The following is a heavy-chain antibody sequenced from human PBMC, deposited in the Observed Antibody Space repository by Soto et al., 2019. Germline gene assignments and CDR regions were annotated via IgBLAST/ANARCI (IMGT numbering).Heavy chain of an antibody. V-gene: IGHV3-48*01. D-gene: IGHD2-15*01. Sequence: GGSLRLSCAASGFTFSSYGMNWVRQAPGKGLEWVSYISSSSSTIYYADSVKGRFTISRDNAKNSLYLQMNSLGAEDTAVYYCARVTLICSGGSCYPYDAFDIWGQGTMVTV. J-gene: IGHJ3*02. CDR2: ISSSSSTI. CDR1: GFTFSSYG. CDR3: ARVTLICSGGSCYPYDAFDI.